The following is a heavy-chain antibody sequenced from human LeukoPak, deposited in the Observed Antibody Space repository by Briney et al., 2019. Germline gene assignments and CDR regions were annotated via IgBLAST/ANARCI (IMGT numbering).Heavy chain of an antibody. CDR3: ARGKQWRTTSYYFDY. D-gene: IGHD6-19*01. J-gene: IGHJ4*02. V-gene: IGHV3-11*01. CDR1: GGSFSGYY. Sequence: LSLTCAVYGGSFSGYYMSWIRQAPGKGLEWVSYISSSGSTIYYADSVKGRFTISRDNAKNSLYLQMNSLRAEDTAVYYCARGKQWRTTSYYFDYWGQGTLVTVSS. CDR2: ISSSGSTI.